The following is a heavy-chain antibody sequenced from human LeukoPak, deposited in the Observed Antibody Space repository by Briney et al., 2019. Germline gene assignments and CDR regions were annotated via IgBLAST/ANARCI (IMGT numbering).Heavy chain of an antibody. Sequence: SEIVPLACMVSVGFISEYYWSWIRQPAAKGLDGIGYIYYSGSTYYNPSLKSRVTISVDTSKTQFSLRLSSVTAADTAVYYCASADGSCWYLDAFDIWGQGTMVPVSS. D-gene: IGHD6-13*01. CDR3: ASADGSCWYLDAFDI. CDR1: VGFISEYY. J-gene: IGHJ3*02. CDR2: IYYSGST. V-gene: IGHV4-59*01.